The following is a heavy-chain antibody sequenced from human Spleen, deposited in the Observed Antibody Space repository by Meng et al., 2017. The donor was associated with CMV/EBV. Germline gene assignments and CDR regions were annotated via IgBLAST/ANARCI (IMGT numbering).Heavy chain of an antibody. V-gene: IGHV5-51*01. Sequence: GESLKISGKGSGYSFTSYWIGWVRQMPGKGLEWMGIIYPGDSDTRYSPSFQGQVTISADKSISTAYLQWSGLKASDTAIYYCARHKASAVPADYWGQGTLVTVSS. CDR3: ARHKASAVPADY. CDR1: GYSFTSYW. D-gene: IGHD3-10*01. J-gene: IGHJ4*02. CDR2: IYPGDSDT.